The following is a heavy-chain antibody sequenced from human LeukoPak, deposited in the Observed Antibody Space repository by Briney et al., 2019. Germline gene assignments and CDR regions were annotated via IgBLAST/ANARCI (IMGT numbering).Heavy chain of an antibody. CDR3: VRDKIVGATKNDY. Sequence: QTGGSLRLSCAASGFTFTSYSMSWVRQAPGKGLEWVSGTSDRGDYTCYADSVKGRFTISRDNAQKSLYLHMNSLRAEDTAVYYCVRDKIVGATKNDYWGRGILVTVSS. V-gene: IGHV3-23*01. D-gene: IGHD1-26*01. J-gene: IGHJ4*02. CDR1: GFTFTSYS. CDR2: TSDRGDYT.